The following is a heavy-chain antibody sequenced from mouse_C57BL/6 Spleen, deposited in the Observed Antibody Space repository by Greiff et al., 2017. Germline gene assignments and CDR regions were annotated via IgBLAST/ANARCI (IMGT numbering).Heavy chain of an antibody. V-gene: IGHV5-9-1*02. J-gene: IGHJ1*03. CDR2: ISSGGDYI. CDR3: TRGYFDV. CDR1: GFTFSSYA. Sequence: EVKVVESGEGLVKPGGSLKLSCAASGFTFSSYAMSWVRQTPEKRLEWVAYISSGGDYIYYADTVKGRFTISRDNARNTLYLQMSRLKSEDTAMYYCTRGYFDVWGTGTTVTVSS.